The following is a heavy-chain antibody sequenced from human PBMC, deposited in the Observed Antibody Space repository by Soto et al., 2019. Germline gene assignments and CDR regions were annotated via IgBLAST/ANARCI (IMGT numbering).Heavy chain of an antibody. V-gene: IGHV3-23*01. J-gene: IGHJ4*02. CDR3: AKKQNAVTTFDY. Sequence: PGGSLRLSCAASGVTFSSHAMSLVRQAPGKGLEWVSAISGSGGSTYYADSVKGRFTISRDNSKNTLYLQMNSLRAEDTAVYYCAKKQNAVTTFDYWGQGTLVTVSS. CDR1: GVTFSSHA. CDR2: ISGSGGST. D-gene: IGHD4-17*01.